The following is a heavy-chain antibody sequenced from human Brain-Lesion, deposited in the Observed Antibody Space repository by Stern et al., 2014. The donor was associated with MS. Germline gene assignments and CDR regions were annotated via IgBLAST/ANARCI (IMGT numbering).Heavy chain of an antibody. CDR2: IYYRGST. CDR3: AKLWLGELPESPFDY. D-gene: IGHD3-10*01. J-gene: IGHJ4*02. Sequence: MQLVESGPGLVKPSETLSLTCTVSGGSISSSSYYWGWIRRPPGKGLEWIGSIYYRGSTYSNPSLKSRVTISMDPSKNQFSLRLSSVTAADTAVYFCAKLWLGELPESPFDYWGQGTLVTVSS. CDR1: GGSISSSSYY. V-gene: IGHV4-39*01.